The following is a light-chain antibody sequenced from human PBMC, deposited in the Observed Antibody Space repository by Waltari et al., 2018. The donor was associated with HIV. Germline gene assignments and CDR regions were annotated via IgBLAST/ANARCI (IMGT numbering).Light chain of an antibody. CDR3: ASWDDSLNVML. Sequence: QSVLTQPPSAPGTPGQRVTISCSGGASNIGSNSVSWYQQVPGTAPKLHGYSNHQRPSGVPERYSGSKSGTSASLAIYGLQSEDEADYYCASWDDSLNVMLFGGGTKLTV. CDR1: ASNIGSNS. CDR2: SNH. J-gene: IGLJ2*01. V-gene: IGLV1-44*01.